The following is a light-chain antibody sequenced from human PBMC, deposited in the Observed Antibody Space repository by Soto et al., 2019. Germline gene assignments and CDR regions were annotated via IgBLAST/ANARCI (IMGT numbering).Light chain of an antibody. J-gene: IGLJ1*01. CDR2: EVN. V-gene: IGLV2-23*02. CDR1: SSNVGSYKL. Sequence: QSALTQPRSVSGSPGQSITMSCTGTSSNVGSYKLVSWYQQHPGKAPKLMIFEVNKRPSGVSNRFSGSKSGNTASLTISGLKVEDEADYYCCSSGGSPTYVFGTGTKVTVL. CDR3: CSSGGSPTYV.